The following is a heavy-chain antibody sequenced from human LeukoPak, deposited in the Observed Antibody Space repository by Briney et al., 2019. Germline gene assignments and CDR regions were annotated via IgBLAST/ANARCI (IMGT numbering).Heavy chain of an antibody. V-gene: IGHV1-46*01. Sequence: ASVKVSCKASGLGYTFTGYYMHWVRQAPGQGLEWMGIINPSGGSTTYAQKFQGRVSMTRDTSTSTVYMELSSLRSEDTAVYYCARGGGLNTAMVTGPLSNFDYWGQGTLVTVSS. CDR3: ARGGGLNTAMVTGPLSNFDY. CDR2: INPSGGST. D-gene: IGHD5-18*01. CDR1: GLGYTFTGYY. J-gene: IGHJ4*02.